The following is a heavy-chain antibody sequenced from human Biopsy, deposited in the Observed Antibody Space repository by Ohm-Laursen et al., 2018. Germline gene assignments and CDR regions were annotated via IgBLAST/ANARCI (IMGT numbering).Heavy chain of an antibody. CDR3: AADADGYYTEFDY. Sequence: ASVKVSCKVSGGTFSNSAISWVRQAPGQGLEWMGRIVPILGHLNYAQRFQGRVSITADKSTTYVYMELSRLTSGDTAVYYCAADADGYYTEFDYWGPGTLVTVSS. D-gene: IGHD3-3*01. CDR2: IVPILGHL. J-gene: IGHJ4*02. V-gene: IGHV1-69*04. CDR1: GGTFSNSA.